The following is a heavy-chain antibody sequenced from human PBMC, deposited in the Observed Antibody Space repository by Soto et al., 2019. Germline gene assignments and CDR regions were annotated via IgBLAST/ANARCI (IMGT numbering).Heavy chain of an antibody. CDR2: ISYDGSNK. Sequence: WGSLRVSWVSSVFTFSSYAMHWVRQAPGRGLELVAVISYDGSNKYYADSVKGRFTISRDNSKNTLYLQMNSLRAEDTAVYYCARIHCSGGSCYGYYYYGMDVWGQGTTVTVSS. J-gene: IGHJ6*01. V-gene: IGHV3-30-3*01. CDR3: ARIHCSGGSCYGYYYYGMDV. CDR1: VFTFSSYA. D-gene: IGHD2-15*01.